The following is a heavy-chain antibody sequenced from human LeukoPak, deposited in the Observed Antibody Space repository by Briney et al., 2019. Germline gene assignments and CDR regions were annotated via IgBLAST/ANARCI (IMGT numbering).Heavy chain of an antibody. CDR3: ASLGITMVRGTDY. Sequence: GGSLRLSCAASGFTFSGSGMHWVRQAPGKGLEWVSYISSSGSTIYYADSVKGRFTNSRDNAKNSLYLQMNSLRAEDRAVYYGASLGITMVRGTDYWGQGTLVTVSS. J-gene: IGHJ4*02. V-gene: IGHV3-48*04. CDR1: GFTFSGSG. CDR2: ISSSGSTI. D-gene: IGHD3-10*01.